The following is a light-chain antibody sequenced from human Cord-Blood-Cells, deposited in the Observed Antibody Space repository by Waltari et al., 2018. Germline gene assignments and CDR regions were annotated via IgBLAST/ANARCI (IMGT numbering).Light chain of an antibody. J-gene: IGLJ2*01. CDR1: SSDVGSYNL. CDR2: EVS. V-gene: IGLV2-23*02. CDR3: CSYAGRSTLV. Sequence: QSALTQPASVSGSPGQSITISCTGTSSDVGSYNLVSWYQQHPGKAPKLMVYEVSKRPSGVSNRFSGSKSGNTASLTISGLQAEDEADYYCCSYAGRSTLVFGGGTKPTVL.